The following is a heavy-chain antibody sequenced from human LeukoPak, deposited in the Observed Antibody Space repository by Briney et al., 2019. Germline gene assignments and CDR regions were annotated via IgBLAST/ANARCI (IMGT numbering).Heavy chain of an antibody. V-gene: IGHV4-30-4*08. CDR1: GGSISSGDYY. Sequence: PSETLSLTXTVSGGSISSGDYYWSGIRQPPGKGLEWIGYIYYSGSTYYNPSLKSRVTISVDTSKNQFSLKLSSVTAADTAVYYCARGAYGSGENDYWGQGTLVTVSS. CDR2: IYYSGST. D-gene: IGHD3-10*01. CDR3: ARGAYGSGENDY. J-gene: IGHJ4*02.